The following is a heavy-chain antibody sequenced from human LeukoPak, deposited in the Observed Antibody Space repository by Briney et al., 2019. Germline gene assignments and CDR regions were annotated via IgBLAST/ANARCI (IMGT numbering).Heavy chain of an antibody. CDR1: GGSISSYY. D-gene: IGHD1-26*01. Sequence: ETLSLTCTVSGGSISSYYWSWIRQPPGKGLEWIGYIYYSGSTNYNPSLKSRVTISVDTSKNQFSLKLSSVTAADTAVYYCARDMVGATYYYGMDVWGQGTTVTVSS. CDR3: ARDMVGATYYYGMDV. J-gene: IGHJ6*02. V-gene: IGHV4-59*01. CDR2: IYYSGST.